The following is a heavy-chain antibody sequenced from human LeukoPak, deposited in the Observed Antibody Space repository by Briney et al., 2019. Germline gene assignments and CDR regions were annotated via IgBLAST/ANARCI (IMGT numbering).Heavy chain of an antibody. CDR2: IKSKTDGGTT. CDR3: TTEGMGSSWYLVSY. V-gene: IGHV3-15*01. J-gene: IGHJ4*02. Sequence: KPGGSLRLSCAASGFTFSSYSMNWVRQAPGKGLERVGRIKSKTDGGTTDYAAPVKGRFTISRDDSKNTLYLQMNSLKTEDTAVDYCTTEGMGSSWYLVSYWGQGTLVTVSS. CDR1: GFTFSSYS. D-gene: IGHD6-13*01.